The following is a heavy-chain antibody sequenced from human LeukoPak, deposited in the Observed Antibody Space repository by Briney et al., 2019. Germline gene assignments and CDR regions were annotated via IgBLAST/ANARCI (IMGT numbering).Heavy chain of an antibody. D-gene: IGHD5-18*01. CDR2: VYQSGTT. CDR3: ARIFIRNGYSSYFDC. Sequence: SETLFLTCTVSGFSISSGHYWGWVRQPPGAGLEWIGSVYQSGTTYYNPSLKSRVTTSVDMSKNQFSLRLRPVTAADTAVYYCARIFIRNGYSSYFDCWGQGTLVTVSS. J-gene: IGHJ4*02. CDR1: GFSISSGHY. V-gene: IGHV4-38-2*02.